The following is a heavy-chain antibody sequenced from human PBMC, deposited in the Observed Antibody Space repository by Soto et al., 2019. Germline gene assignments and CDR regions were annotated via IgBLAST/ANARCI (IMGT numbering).Heavy chain of an antibody. Sequence: EVQLLESGGGLVQPGGSLRLSCAASGFSFSTYSMAWVRQTPGKGLAWVSGLSGGGWNTFYADSVQGRFTISVDNSKNTVYLQMNSLRVEDTAVYYCARWDGYGDVWGQGTLVTVSS. CDR3: ARWDGYGDV. CDR1: GFSFSTYS. D-gene: IGHD4-17*01. J-gene: IGHJ4*02. CDR2: LSGGGWNT. V-gene: IGHV3-23*01.